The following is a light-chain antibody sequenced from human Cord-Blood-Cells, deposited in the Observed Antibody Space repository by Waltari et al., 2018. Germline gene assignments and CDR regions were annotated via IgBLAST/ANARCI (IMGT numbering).Light chain of an antibody. Sequence: QSVLTPPPSASGTPGQSVTIPCSRSSPNIGRNTVTWYQQLPGTAPKLLIYSNNQRPSGVPDRFSGSKSGTSASLAISGLQSEDEADYYCAAWDDSLNGWVFGGGTKLTVL. CDR2: SNN. J-gene: IGLJ3*02. CDR1: SPNIGRNT. CDR3: AAWDDSLNGWV. V-gene: IGLV1-44*01.